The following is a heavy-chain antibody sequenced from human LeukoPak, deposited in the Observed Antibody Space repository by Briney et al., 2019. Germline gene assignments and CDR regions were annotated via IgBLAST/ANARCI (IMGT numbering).Heavy chain of an antibody. V-gene: IGHV3-21*01. Sequence: PGGSLRLSCAASGFTFSSYSMNWVRQAPGKGLEWVSSIRSSSSNIYYVDSVKGRFTISRDNAKNSLYLQMNSLRAEDTAVYYCARRGAVAGTEDYWGQGTLVTVSS. CDR3: ARRGAVAGTEDY. J-gene: IGHJ4*02. D-gene: IGHD6-19*01. CDR2: IRSSSSNI. CDR1: GFTFSSYS.